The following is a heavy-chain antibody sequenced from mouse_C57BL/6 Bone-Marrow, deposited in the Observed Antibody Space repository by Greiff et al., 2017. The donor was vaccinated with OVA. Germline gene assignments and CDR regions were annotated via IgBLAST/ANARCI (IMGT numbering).Heavy chain of an antibody. V-gene: IGHV1-58*01. CDR1: GYTFPSYG. CDR3: ARRGDYLYYYAMDY. CDR2: IFIGNGYT. Sequence: VQLQQSGAELVRPGSSVKMSCKTSGYTFPSYGINWVQQRPGPGLEWIGYIFIGNGYTEYNEKFKGEATLASDTSSSTDYMQLSSLTSEDSSIEFCARRGDYLYYYAMDYWGQGTSVTVSS. D-gene: IGHD2-4*01. J-gene: IGHJ4*01.